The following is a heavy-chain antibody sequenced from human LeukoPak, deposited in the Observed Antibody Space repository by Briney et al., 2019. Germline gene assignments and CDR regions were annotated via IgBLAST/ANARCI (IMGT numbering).Heavy chain of an antibody. V-gene: IGHV3-11*04. D-gene: IGHD1-7*01. J-gene: IGHJ4*02. Sequence: GGSLRLSCAASGFTFSDYYMSWIRQAPGKGLEWVSYISSSGSTIYYADSVKGRFTISRDNAKNSLYLQMNSLRAEDTAVYNCARDRGSGMKTGTISYWGQGTLVTVSS. CDR2: ISSSGSTI. CDR1: GFTFSDYY. CDR3: ARDRGSGMKTGTISY.